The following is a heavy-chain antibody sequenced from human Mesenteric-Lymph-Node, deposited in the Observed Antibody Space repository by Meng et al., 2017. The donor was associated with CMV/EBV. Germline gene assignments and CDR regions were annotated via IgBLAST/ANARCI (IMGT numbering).Heavy chain of an antibody. Sequence: GGSLRLSCAASGFTFSSYSMNWVRQAPGKGLEWVSYISNSYGTTYYADSVKGRFTISRDNAKNSLYLQMNSLRADDTAVYYCARDPPTIPAAFNIWGQGTMVTVSS. D-gene: IGHD5-12*01. CDR1: GFTFSSYS. V-gene: IGHV3-48*04. CDR2: ISNSYGTT. CDR3: ARDPPTIPAAFNI. J-gene: IGHJ3*02.